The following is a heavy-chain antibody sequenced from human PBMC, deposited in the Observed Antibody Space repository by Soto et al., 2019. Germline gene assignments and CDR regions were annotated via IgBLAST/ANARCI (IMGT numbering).Heavy chain of an antibody. Sequence: PGGSLRLSCAASGFTFDDYAMHWVRQAPGKGLEWVSGISWNSGSIGYADSVKGRFTISRDNAKNSLYLQMNSLRAEDTALYYCAKGDSSSSGILDYWGQGTLVTVSS. CDR2: ISWNSGSI. J-gene: IGHJ4*02. D-gene: IGHD6-6*01. V-gene: IGHV3-9*01. CDR3: AKGDSSSSGILDY. CDR1: GFTFDDYA.